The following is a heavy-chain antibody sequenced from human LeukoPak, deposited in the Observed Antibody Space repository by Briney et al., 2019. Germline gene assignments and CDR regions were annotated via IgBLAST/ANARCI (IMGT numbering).Heavy chain of an antibody. CDR2: ITLSGGST. CDR1: GFTFSSYD. V-gene: IGHV3-23*01. Sequence: PGGSLRLSCAASGFTFSSYDMSWVRQAPGKGLEWVSSITLSGGSTFYADSAKGRFTISRDNSKSTLYLQMNSLGAEDTAVYYCAKRGNPAVGHHYLDVWGEGTTVSVSS. J-gene: IGHJ6*03. CDR3: AKRGNPAVGHHYLDV. D-gene: IGHD2-2*01.